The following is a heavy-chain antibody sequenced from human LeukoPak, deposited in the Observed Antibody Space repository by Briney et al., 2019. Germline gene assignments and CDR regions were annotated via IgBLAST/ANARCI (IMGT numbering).Heavy chain of an antibody. D-gene: IGHD6-19*01. CDR3: ARQLSGSSGLDY. CDR1: GDSISSYY. CDR2: IYSSGST. J-gene: IGHJ4*02. Sequence: PSETLSLTCTVSGDSISSYYWSWIRQPPGKGLEWIGYIYSSGSTNYRPSLKSRLTISVDMSKSQFSLKLSSVTAADTAVYYCARQLSGSSGLDYWGRGTLVTVSS. V-gene: IGHV4-59*08.